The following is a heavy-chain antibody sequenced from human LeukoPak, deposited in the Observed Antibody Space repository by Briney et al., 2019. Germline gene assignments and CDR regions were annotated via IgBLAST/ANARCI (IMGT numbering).Heavy chain of an antibody. J-gene: IGHJ2*01. Sequence: GGSLRLSCAASGFSFSSYGMHWVRQAPGKGLEWVAVVSYDGKVQFYRDSVKGRFTISSDNSKNTLYLQIHSLRIEDTAMYFCAKEHRHYNWDFDFWGRGTLVTVSS. CDR2: VSYDGKVQ. V-gene: IGHV3-30*18. CDR3: AKEHRHYNWDFDF. D-gene: IGHD4-11*01. CDR1: GFSFSSYG.